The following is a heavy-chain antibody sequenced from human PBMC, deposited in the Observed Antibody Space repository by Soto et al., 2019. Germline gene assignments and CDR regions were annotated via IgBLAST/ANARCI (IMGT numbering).Heavy chain of an antibody. D-gene: IGHD5-18*01. J-gene: IGHJ4*02. CDR1: GVTSSSAGCP. Sequence: VAGVTSSSAGCPRIWNQQPRGKGLGWIGYIYHSGSTYYNSSLKSRVTIPVDRSKNQFSLKLSSVTAADTAVYYCARALSSYGFDYWGQGTLVTVFS. V-gene: IGHV4-30-2*01. CDR3: ARALSSYGFDY. CDR2: IYHSGST.